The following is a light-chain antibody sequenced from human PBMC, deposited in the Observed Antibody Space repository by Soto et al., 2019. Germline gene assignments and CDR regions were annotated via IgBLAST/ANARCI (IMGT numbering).Light chain of an antibody. CDR1: SSDVGGYNY. CDR3: ISYTSTSTKV. Sequence: QSALTQPASVSGSPGQSITISCTGSSSDVGGYNYVSWYQQHPGKAPKLMIYEVSNRPSGVSNRFSGSKSGNTASLTISGLQPEDDADYYCISYTSTSTKVFGGGTKLTVL. V-gene: IGLV2-14*01. J-gene: IGLJ3*02. CDR2: EVS.